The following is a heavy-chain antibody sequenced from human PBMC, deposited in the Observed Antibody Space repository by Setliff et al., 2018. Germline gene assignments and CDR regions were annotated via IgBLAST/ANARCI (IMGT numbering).Heavy chain of an antibody. V-gene: IGHV4-39*07. CDR1: GGSISSSSYY. D-gene: IGHD3-3*01. J-gene: IGHJ4*02. Sequence: SETLSLTCTVSGGSISSSSYYWGWIRQPPRKGLEWIGSIYYSGSTYYNPSLKSRVTISVVTSKNQFSLKLSSVTAADTAVYYCARERMYYNFWSGYSDYWGQGTLVTVSS. CDR2: IYYSGST. CDR3: ARERMYYNFWSGYSDY.